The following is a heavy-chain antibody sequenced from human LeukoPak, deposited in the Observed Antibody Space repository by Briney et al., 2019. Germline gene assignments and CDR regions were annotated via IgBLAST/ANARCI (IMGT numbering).Heavy chain of an antibody. CDR2: IWYDGSNQ. CDR3: VKSGPDFGDLPSEYYFDF. J-gene: IGHJ4*02. Sequence: GGSLRLTCTASGFTVSGTLMHWVRQAPGKGLEWVAVIWYDGSNQYYADSVRGRFTISRDNSKNTLHLQMNSLRAEDTAAYYCVKSGPDFGDLPSEYYFDFWGQETLVTVSS. CDR1: GFTVSGTL. D-gene: IGHD4-17*01. V-gene: IGHV3-33*06.